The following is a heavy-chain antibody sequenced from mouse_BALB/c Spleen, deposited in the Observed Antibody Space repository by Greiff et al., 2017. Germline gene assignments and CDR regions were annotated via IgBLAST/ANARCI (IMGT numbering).Heavy chain of an antibody. CDR1: GYSITSDYA. CDR3: AKYYYGSSPYYYAMDY. J-gene: IGHJ4*01. D-gene: IGHD1-1*01. V-gene: IGHV3-2*02. CDR2: ISYSGST. Sequence: EVKLVESGPGLVKPSQSLSLTCTVTGYSITSDYAWNWIRQFPGNKLEWMGYISYSGSTSYNPSLKSRISITRDTSKNQFFLQLNSVTTEDTATYYCAKYYYGSSPYYYAMDYWGQGTSVTVSS.